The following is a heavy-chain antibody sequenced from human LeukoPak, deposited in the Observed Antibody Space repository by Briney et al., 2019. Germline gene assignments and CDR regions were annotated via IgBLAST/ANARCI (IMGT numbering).Heavy chain of an antibody. CDR3: ARDRYITTSRQPGGDNWFDP. V-gene: IGHV4-39*07. J-gene: IGHJ5*02. CDR2: IYYSGST. D-gene: IGHD3-3*01. Sequence: SETLSLTCTVSGGSISSSSYYWGWIRQPPGKGLEWIGSIYYSGSTYYNPSLKSRVTISVDTSKNQFSLKLSSVTAADTAVYYCARDRYITTSRQPGGDNWFDPWGQGTLVTVSS. CDR1: GGSISSSSYY.